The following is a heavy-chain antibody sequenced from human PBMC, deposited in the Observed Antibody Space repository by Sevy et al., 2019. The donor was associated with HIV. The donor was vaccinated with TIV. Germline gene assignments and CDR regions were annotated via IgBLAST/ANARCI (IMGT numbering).Heavy chain of an antibody. J-gene: IGHJ4*02. CDR2: IGVNNGKT. V-gene: IGHV1-18*01. CDR1: GYNFNTYG. Sequence: VSVKVSCKASGYNFNTYGITWVRQAPGQGLEWMGWIGVNNGKTNYAARLQARISMTADTSTSTVYMELRTLTSDDTAIYFCARDSYYYDMHSSYRPPDYWGQGTLVTVSS. D-gene: IGHD3-22*01. CDR3: ARDSYYYDMHSSYRPPDY.